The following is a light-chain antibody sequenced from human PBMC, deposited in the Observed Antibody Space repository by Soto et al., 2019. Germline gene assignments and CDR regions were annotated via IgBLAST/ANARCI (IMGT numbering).Light chain of an antibody. CDR1: QSVDSY. V-gene: IGKV3-11*01. CDR2: DAS. CDR3: QQHSNRLT. Sequence: EIVLTQSPATLSLSPGERATLSCRASQSVDSYLAWYQQKPGQPHRLLIFDASNSPTGIPARFSGSGSGTDFTLTISSLEPEDVGVYYCQQHSNRLTFGGGTKVEIK. J-gene: IGKJ4*01.